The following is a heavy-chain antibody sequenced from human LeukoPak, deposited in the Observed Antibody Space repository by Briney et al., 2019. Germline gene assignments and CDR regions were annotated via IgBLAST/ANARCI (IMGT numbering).Heavy chain of an antibody. CDR3: ARVVNEWELLRIGLIYFDY. CDR1: GDTFTGYY. D-gene: IGHD1-26*01. J-gene: IGHJ4*02. CDR2: INPNSGGT. V-gene: IGHV1-2*02. Sequence: ASVKVSCKASGDTFTGYYMHWVRQAPGQGLEWMGRINPNSGGTNYAQKFQGRVTMTRDTSTSTAYMELSRLRSDDTAVYYCARVVNEWELLRIGLIYFDYWGQGTVVTVSS.